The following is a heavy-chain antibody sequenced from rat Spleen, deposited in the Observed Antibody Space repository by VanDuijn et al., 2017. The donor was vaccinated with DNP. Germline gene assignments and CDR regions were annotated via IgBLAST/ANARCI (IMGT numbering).Heavy chain of an antibody. J-gene: IGHJ4*01. CDR2: IIRDGGST. CDR3: ARHRTIMPYYYAMDA. Sequence: EVQLVESGGGLVQPGRSLKLSCAASGLTFSDYAMAWVRQAPKKGLEWVATIIRDGGSTYYRDSVKGRFTISRDNAKRILFLEMDSLRSEDTATYYCARHRTIMPYYYAMDAWGQGASVTVSS. V-gene: IGHV5-17*01. CDR1: GLTFSDYA. D-gene: IGHD1-12*01.